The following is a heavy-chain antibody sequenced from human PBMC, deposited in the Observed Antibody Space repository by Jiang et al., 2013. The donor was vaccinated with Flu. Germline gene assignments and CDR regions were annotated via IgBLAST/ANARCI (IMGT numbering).Heavy chain of an antibody. CDR2: MNPNSGNT. CDR3: ARFRLTTVTTYNDY. J-gene: IGHJ4*02. D-gene: IGHD4-17*01. V-gene: IGHV1-8*01. Sequence: NWVRQATGQGLEWMGWMNPNSGNTGYAQKFQGRVTMTRNTSISTAYMELSSLRSEDTAVYYCARFRLTTVTTYNDYWGQGTLVTVSS.